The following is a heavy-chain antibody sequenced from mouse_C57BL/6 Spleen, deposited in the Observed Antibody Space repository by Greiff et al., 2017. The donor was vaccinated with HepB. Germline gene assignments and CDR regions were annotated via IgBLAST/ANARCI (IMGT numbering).Heavy chain of an antibody. CDR3: ARGWDEYYFDY. V-gene: IGHV1-54*01. D-gene: IGHD4-1*01. CDR2: INPGSGGT. Sequence: QVQLQQSGAELVRPGTSVKVSCKASGYAFTNYLIEWVKQRPGQGLEWIGVINPGSGGTNYNEKFKGKATLTADKSSSTAYMQLSSLTSEDSAVYFCARGWDEYYFDYWGQGTTLTVSS. CDR1: GYAFTNYL. J-gene: IGHJ2*01.